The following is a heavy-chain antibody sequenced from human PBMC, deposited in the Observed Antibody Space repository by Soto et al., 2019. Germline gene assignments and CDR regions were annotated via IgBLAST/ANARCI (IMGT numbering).Heavy chain of an antibody. J-gene: IGHJ4*02. V-gene: IGHV3-33*01. CDR1: GFTVGHNA. CDR3: ARGGLSARPDV. CDR2: IGYDGSNM. D-gene: IGHD3-16*01. Sequence: QVQVVESGGGVVQPGTSLRLSCTTSGFTVGHNAMHCVRQAPGQGLEWLAIIGYDGSNMYYADSVKGRFDISRDNSKDTRYLEMSSLRVDDTAVYYCARGGLSARPDVWGQGTHVTVSS.